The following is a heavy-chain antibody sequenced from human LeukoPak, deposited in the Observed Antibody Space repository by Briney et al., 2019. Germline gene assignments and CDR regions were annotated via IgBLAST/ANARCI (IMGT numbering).Heavy chain of an antibody. CDR1: GASFIPTNYY. V-gene: IGHV4-39*01. Sequence: PSETLSLTCTVSGASFIPTNYYWGWIRQPPGKGLEWIGSISYSGNAYYNPSLRSRLSISMDASKNQFSLKVRSVTAADTAVYYCARNLGQTWGTVTTDLWYFDHWGQGTLVPVSS. CDR2: ISYSGNA. CDR3: ARNLGQTWGTVTTDLWYFDH. D-gene: IGHD4-11*01. J-gene: IGHJ4*02.